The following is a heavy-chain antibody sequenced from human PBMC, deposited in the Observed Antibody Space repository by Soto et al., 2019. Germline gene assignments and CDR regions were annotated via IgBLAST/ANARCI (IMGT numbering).Heavy chain of an antibody. V-gene: IGHV3-74*01. J-gene: IGHJ5*02. Sequence: EVQLVESGGGLVQPGGSLKLSCAASGITINGYWMSWVRQVPGKGLVWVSCIKSDGSVTSYADSVKGRFTISRDNAKNTLYLQMNSLRAEDTAVYYCARSDWFAPWGQGTLVTVSS. CDR3: ARSDWFAP. CDR2: IKSDGSVT. CDR1: GITINGYW.